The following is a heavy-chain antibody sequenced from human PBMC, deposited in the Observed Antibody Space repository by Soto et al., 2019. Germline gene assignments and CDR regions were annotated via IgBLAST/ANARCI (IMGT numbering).Heavy chain of an antibody. CDR2: MNPNSGNT. CDR1: GYTFTSYD. Sequence: ASVKVSCKASGYTFTSYDINWVRQATGQGLEWMGWMNPNSGNTGYAQKFQGRVTMTRNTSMSTAYMELSSLQSEDTAVYYCARGHSGIQLWLTPLRNWFDPWGQGTLVTVSS. CDR3: ARGHSGIQLWLTPLRNWFDP. J-gene: IGHJ5*02. V-gene: IGHV1-8*01. D-gene: IGHD5-18*01.